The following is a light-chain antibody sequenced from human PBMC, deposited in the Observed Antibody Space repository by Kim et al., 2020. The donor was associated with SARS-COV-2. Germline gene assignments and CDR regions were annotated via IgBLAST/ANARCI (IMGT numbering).Light chain of an antibody. CDR2: GKN. CDR1: SLRSSY. J-gene: IGLJ2*01. V-gene: IGLV3-19*01. CDR3: NSRDSNANVV. Sequence: SSELTQDPAVSLALGQTVRITCQGDSLRSSYATWYQQKPGHTPIPVINGKNNWPSRIPDRLPGSSLANTASLTITGTHARDEADCYCNSRDSNANVVFGG.